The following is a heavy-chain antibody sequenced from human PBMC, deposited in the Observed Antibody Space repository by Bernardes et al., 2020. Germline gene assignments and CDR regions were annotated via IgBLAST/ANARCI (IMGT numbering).Heavy chain of an antibody. CDR3: ARGGYCSRTSCYNYYYFYYMDV. J-gene: IGHJ6*03. V-gene: IGHV3-30*01. CDR1: RFTFTSPA. D-gene: IGHD2-2*01. CDR2: ISFDGSNK. Sequence: GGSLRLSCAASRFTFTSPAMHWVRQAPGKGLEWVALISFDGSNKYYADSVKGRFTISRDNSKNTLYLQMNSLRAEDTAVFYCARGGYCSRTSCYNYYYFYYMDVWGKGTTVTVSS.